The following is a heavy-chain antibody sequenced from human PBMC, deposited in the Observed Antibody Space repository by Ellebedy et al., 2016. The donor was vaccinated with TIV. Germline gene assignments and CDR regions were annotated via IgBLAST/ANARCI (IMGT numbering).Heavy chain of an antibody. CDR1: GFTFSDYS. D-gene: IGHD3-10*01. CDR2: ISYDGSNK. V-gene: IGHV3-30-3*01. J-gene: IGHJ6*02. CDR3: ATEWVRGALLNYYGMDV. Sequence: GGSLRLSXAASGFTFSDYSMHWVRQAPGKGLEWVAVISYDGSNKYYADSVKGRFTISRDNSKNTLYLQMNSLGAEDTAVYYCATEWVRGALLNYYGMDVWGQGTTVTVSS.